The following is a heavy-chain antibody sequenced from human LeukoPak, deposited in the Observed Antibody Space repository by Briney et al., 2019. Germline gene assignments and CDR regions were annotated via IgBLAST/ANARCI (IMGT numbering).Heavy chain of an antibody. CDR1: GGSISNYY. J-gene: IGHJ4*02. CDR3: ARLTVVTRQIDY. V-gene: IGHV4-34*01. CDR2: INHSGST. Sequence: PSETLSLTCTVSGGSISNYYWSWIRQPPGKGLEWIGEINHSGSTNYNPSLKSRVTISVDTSKNQFSLKLSSVTAADTAVYYCARLTVVTRQIDYWGQGTLVTVSS. D-gene: IGHD4-23*01.